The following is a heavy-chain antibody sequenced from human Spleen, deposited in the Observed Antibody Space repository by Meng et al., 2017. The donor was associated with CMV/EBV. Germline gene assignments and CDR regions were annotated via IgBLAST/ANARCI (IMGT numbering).Heavy chain of an antibody. V-gene: IGHV1-8*03. CDR3: ARGFGDYEVYYFDP. D-gene: IGHD3-22*01. Sequence: ASVKVSCKASGYTFTGYYMHWVRQAPGQGLEWMGWMNPNSGDTGYAEDFQGRISFTRNNSIATAYMELTRLTPDDTAIYYCARGFGDYEVYYFDPWGQGTLVTVSS. CDR1: GYTFTGYY. CDR2: MNPNSGDT. J-gene: IGHJ5*02.